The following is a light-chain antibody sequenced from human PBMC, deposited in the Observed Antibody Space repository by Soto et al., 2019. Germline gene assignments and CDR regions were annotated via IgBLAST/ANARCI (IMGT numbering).Light chain of an antibody. Sequence: EIVLTQSPGTLSLSPGERATLSCRASQSVSSNYLAWYQQKPGQAPRLLIYGASSRATGIPDRFSGSGSRTHFTPTISRLEPEDFAVYYYQHFDGSSLFPFGPGTNVDI. CDR1: QSVSSNY. CDR3: QHFDGSSLFP. J-gene: IGKJ3*01. V-gene: IGKV3-20*01. CDR2: GAS.